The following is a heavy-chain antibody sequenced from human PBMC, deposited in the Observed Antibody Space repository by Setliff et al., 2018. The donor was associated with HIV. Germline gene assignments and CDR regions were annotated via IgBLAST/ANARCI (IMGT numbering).Heavy chain of an antibody. CDR1: GFSFSAFS. V-gene: IGHV3-21*06. D-gene: IGHD3-10*01. Sequence: GGSLRLSCVASGFSFSAFSMNWVRQAPGKGLERVSSISSTSTYTYYADSLKGRFTTSRDNAKNSLYLQMNSLRAEDTAVYYCARILSSRGIIEAYYYAMDVWGQGTTVTVSS. CDR2: ISSTSTYT. CDR3: ARILSSRGIIEAYYYAMDV. J-gene: IGHJ6*02.